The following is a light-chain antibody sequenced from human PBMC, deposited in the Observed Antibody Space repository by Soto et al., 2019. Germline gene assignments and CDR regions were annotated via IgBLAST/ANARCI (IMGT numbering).Light chain of an antibody. V-gene: IGKV3-15*01. CDR1: KTARSSY. J-gene: IGKJ1*01. CDR2: GAS. CDR3: QQYNNWLTWT. Sequence: TPSPGNLALPAGGRAPRGCSTSKTARSSYLAWKQQKNGQAPRLLIYGASSRATGITAKFSGSGSGMEFPLSISSLQSEDFVVFYCQQYNNWLTWTFGQGTKVDIK.